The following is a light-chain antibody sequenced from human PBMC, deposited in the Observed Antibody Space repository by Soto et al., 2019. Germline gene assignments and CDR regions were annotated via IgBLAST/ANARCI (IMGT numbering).Light chain of an antibody. V-gene: IGKV1-9*01. CDR2: DAS. J-gene: IGKJ1*01. CDR3: QQYENYWT. CDR1: QGVSSY. Sequence: DIQLTQSPSFLSASVGDRVTITCRASQGVSSYLAWYQQKPGKAPKLLIYDASSLESGVPSRFSGSGSGTEFTLTISSLQPEDFGIYYCQQYENYWTFGQGTKVDIK.